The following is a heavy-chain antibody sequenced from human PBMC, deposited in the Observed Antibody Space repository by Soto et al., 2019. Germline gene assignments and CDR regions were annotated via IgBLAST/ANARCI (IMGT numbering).Heavy chain of an antibody. CDR3: ARGQRSDPWFDL. CDR1: GACLHIGGDY. CDR2: IYYTGVT. V-gene: IGHV4-39*01. J-gene: IGHJ4*02. Sequence: PXGSLSLTCTVCGACLHIGGDYWAWIRQNPGKGLEWIGYIYYTGVTNYNPSLKSRVTISIDPSKTQFSLKLSSVTAADTAFYFCARGQRSDPWFDLWGQGSQVTVSS.